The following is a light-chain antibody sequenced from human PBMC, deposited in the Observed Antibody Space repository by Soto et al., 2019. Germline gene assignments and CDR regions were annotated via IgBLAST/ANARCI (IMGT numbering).Light chain of an antibody. CDR3: QQYNSYSLT. Sequence: DIQMTQSPSTLSASVGDRVTITCRASQSISSWVAWYQQKPGKAPKLLIYKASTLESGVPSRFSGSGSGTEFTLTISSLQPDDFATYSCQQYNSYSLTFGGGTKVEIK. V-gene: IGKV1-5*03. CDR2: KAS. J-gene: IGKJ4*01. CDR1: QSISSW.